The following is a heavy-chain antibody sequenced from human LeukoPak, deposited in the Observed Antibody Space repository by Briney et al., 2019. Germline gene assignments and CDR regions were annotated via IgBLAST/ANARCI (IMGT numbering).Heavy chain of an antibody. CDR3: AKGLTPDY. Sequence: PGGSLRLSCAASGFTFSSYAMSWVRQAPGKGLEWVSGISDSGGTTYHADSVKGRFTISRDNAKNTLYLEMSSLRAEDTAVYYCAKGLTPDYWGQGTLVTVSS. J-gene: IGHJ4*02. CDR1: GFTFSSYA. D-gene: IGHD5-12*01. CDR2: ISDSGGTT. V-gene: IGHV3-23*01.